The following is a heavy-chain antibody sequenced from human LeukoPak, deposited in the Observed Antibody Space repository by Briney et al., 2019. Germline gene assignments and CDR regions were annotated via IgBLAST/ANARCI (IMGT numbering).Heavy chain of an antibody. Sequence: GGSLRLSCAASGFTFDDYGMSWVRQAPGKGLEWVSGISWNSGSIGYADSVKGRFTISRDNAKNSLYLQMNSLRAEDTALYYCAKGPGWVQLLLPLCYRGPGTLGTVS. J-gene: IGHJ4*02. CDR2: ISWNSGSI. CDR3: AKGPGWVQLLLPLCY. CDR1: GFTFDDYG. V-gene: IGHV3-9*01. D-gene: IGHD5-18*01.